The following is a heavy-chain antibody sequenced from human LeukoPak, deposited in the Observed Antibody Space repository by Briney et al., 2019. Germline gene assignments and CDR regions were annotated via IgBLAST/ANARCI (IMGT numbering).Heavy chain of an antibody. D-gene: IGHD6-13*01. Sequence: GASVKVSCKASGYTFSGYYLHWVRQAPGQELEGMGWLSPNSGDTKFAQKFQGRVTMTRDTSISTAYMELSSLTSDDTAVYYCARATDISSWYLAYWGQGTLVTVSS. CDR3: ARATDISSWYLAY. J-gene: IGHJ4*02. CDR2: LSPNSGDT. V-gene: IGHV1-2*02. CDR1: GYTFSGYY.